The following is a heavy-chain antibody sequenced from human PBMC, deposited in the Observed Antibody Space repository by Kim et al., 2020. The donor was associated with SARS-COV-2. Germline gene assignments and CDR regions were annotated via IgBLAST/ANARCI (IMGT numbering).Heavy chain of an antibody. J-gene: IGHJ4*02. CDR2: ISGSGGST. CDR3: AKDADTAMVNLELYGGGDY. CDR1: GFTFSSYA. V-gene: IGHV3-23*01. Sequence: GGSLRLSCAASGFTFSSYAMSWVRQAPGKGLEWVSAISGSGGSTYYADSVKGRFTISRDNSKNTLYLQMNSLRAEDTAVYYCAKDADTAMVNLELYGGGDYWGQGTLVTVSS. D-gene: IGHD5-18*01.